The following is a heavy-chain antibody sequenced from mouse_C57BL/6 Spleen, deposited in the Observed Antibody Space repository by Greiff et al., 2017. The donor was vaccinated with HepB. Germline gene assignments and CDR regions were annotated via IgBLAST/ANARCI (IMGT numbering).Heavy chain of an antibody. Sequence: VQLQQSGAELARPGASVKLSCKASGYTFTSYGISWVKQRTGQGLEWIGEIYPRSGNTYYNEKFKGKATLTADKSSSTAYMELRSLTSEDSAVYFCARRAVTPYYAMDYWGQGTSVTVSS. CDR1: GYTFTSYG. V-gene: IGHV1-81*01. J-gene: IGHJ4*01. CDR2: IYPRSGNT. CDR3: ARRAVTPYYAMDY.